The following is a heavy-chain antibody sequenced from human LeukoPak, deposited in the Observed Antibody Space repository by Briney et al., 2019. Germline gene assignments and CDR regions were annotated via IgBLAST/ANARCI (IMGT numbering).Heavy chain of an antibody. Sequence: ASVKVSCKVSGYTLTELSMHWVRQAPGKGLEWMGGFDPEDGETIYAQKFQGRVTMTEDTSTDTAYMELSSLRSEDTAVYYCARAHDSSGFQAYWGHGTLVTVSS. J-gene: IGHJ4*01. CDR3: ARAHDSSGFQAY. V-gene: IGHV1-24*01. D-gene: IGHD3-22*01. CDR2: FDPEDGET. CDR1: GYTLTELS.